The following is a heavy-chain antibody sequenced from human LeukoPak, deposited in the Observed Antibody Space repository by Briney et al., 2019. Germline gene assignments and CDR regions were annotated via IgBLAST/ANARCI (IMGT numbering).Heavy chain of an antibody. J-gene: IGHJ4*02. Sequence: PGGSLRLSCAASGFTFSSYAMSWVRQAPGKGLEWVSAISGSGGSTYYADSVKGRFTISRDNSKNTLYLQMNSLRAEDTAVYYCAKDHVVVVNVGYFDYWGQGTLVTVSS. D-gene: IGHD2-21*01. CDR2: ISGSGGST. V-gene: IGHV3-23*01. CDR3: AKDHVVVVNVGYFDY. CDR1: GFTFSSYA.